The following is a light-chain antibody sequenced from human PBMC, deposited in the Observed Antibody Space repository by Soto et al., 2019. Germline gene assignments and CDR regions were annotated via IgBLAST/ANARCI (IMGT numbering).Light chain of an antibody. Sequence: AIQLTQSPSSLSASVGDRVTITCRASQGVSSSLAWYQQKPGTAPKLLIYDASDLETGVPSRFSGSGSGTDFTLTISSLQPEDFATYHCQQFNNYPLIFGQGTRLEIK. CDR2: DAS. CDR1: QGVSSS. CDR3: QQFNNYPLI. J-gene: IGKJ5*01. V-gene: IGKV1D-13*01.